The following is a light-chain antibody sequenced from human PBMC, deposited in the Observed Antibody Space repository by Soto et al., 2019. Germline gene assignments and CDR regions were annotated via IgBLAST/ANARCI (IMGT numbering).Light chain of an antibody. CDR2: GAS. J-gene: IGKJ4*01. CDR3: QQYADWPPLT. V-gene: IGKV3-15*01. Sequence: EIVMPQAPATLSVSPGDRATLSCRASQSVSSNLAWYQQKPGQAPRLVIYGASTRATAIPARFSGSGSGTEFTRTISSLQSEDFAVYYCQQYADWPPLTFGGGNKVEIK. CDR1: QSVSSN.